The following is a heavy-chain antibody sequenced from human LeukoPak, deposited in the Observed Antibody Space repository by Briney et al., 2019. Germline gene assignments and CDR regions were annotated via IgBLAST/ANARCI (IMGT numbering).Heavy chain of an antibody. CDR3: ARLTRGSGSYSL. D-gene: IGHD3-10*01. CDR2: INHSGST. CDR1: VGSFSNYY. J-gene: IGHJ4*02. V-gene: IGHV4-34*01. Sequence: KPSETLSLTCAVYVGSFSNYYWSWIRQPPGTGLGWIGEINHSGSTNYNPSLKSRVTISVDTSKNQFSLMLSSVTAADTALYCCARLTRGSGSYSLWGQGTLVTVSS.